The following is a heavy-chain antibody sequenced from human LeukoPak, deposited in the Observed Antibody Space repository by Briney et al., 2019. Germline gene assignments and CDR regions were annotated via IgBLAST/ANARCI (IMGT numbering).Heavy chain of an antibody. CDR3: ASLLWFGELVDY. J-gene: IGHJ4*02. CDR2: ISSGSSTI. Sequence: GGSLRLSCAASGFTLSSYSMNWVRQAPGKGLEWVSYISSGSSTIYYADSVKGRFTISRDNAKNSLYLQMNSLRAEDTAVYYCASLLWFGELVDYWGQGTLVTVSS. CDR1: GFTLSSYS. V-gene: IGHV3-48*04. D-gene: IGHD3-10*01.